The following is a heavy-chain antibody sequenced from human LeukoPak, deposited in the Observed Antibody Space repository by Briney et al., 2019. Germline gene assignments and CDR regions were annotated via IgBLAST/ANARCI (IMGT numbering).Heavy chain of an antibody. CDR1: GGSFSGYY. CDR2: INHSGST. CDR3: ARGLGGVVGATRGLDY. Sequence: SETLSLTCAVYGGSFSGYYWSWIRQPPGKGPEWIGEINHSGSTNYNPSLKSRVTISVDTSKNQFSLKLSSVTAADTAVYYCARGLGGVVGATRGLDYWGQGTLVTVSS. V-gene: IGHV4-34*01. J-gene: IGHJ4*02. D-gene: IGHD1-26*01.